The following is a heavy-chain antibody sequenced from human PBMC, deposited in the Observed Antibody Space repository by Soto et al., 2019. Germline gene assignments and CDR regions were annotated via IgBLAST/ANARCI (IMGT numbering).Heavy chain of an antibody. CDR2: ISPNNGAT. V-gene: IGHV1-2*02. CDR3: ARGGEFCSTGSCNSSLGDAFDV. D-gene: IGHD2-15*01. CDR1: GYTFSDYY. Sequence: QVQLVQSGAEVKKPGASMKVSCKASGYTFSDYYMHWVRQAPGQGLECMGWISPNNGATNYAQKLQDRVPMTRDASITTAYMELSRLRSDDTAVYYCARGGEFCSTGSCNSSLGDAFDVWGQGTTVTVSS. J-gene: IGHJ3*01.